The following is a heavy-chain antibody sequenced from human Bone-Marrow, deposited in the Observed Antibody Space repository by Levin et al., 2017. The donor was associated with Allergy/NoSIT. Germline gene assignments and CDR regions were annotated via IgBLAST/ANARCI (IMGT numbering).Heavy chain of an antibody. CDR3: ARDPYYIWGSYRYARPFDY. V-gene: IGHV3-48*03. Sequence: GGSLRLSCAASGFTFSSYELTWVRQAPGKGLEWVSYISIIGSTIYYPAPVKGRFTISRDNAKNSLYLQMNSLRAEDTAVYYCARDPYYIWGSYRYARPFDYWGQGTLVTVSS. CDR2: ISIIGSTI. CDR1: GFTFSSYE. J-gene: IGHJ4*02. D-gene: IGHD3-16*02.